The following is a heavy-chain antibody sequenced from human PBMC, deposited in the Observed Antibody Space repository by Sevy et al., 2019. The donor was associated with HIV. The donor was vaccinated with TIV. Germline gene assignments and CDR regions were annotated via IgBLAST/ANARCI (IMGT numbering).Heavy chain of an antibody. CDR1: GGSISSSSYY. Sequence: SETLSLTCTVSGGSISSSSYYWGWIRQPPGKGLEWIGSIYYSGSTYYNPSLKSRVTLSVDTSKNQFSLKLSSVTAADTAVYYCARLGYSSGPFDYWGQGTLVTVSS. CDR3: ARLGYSSGPFDY. J-gene: IGHJ4*02. D-gene: IGHD6-19*01. V-gene: IGHV4-39*01. CDR2: IYYSGST.